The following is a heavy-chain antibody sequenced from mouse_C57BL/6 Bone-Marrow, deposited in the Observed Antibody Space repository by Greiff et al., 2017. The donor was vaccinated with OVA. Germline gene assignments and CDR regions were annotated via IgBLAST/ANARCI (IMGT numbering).Heavy chain of an antibody. CDR1: GYSFTRYY. D-gene: IGHD1-1*01. Sequence: QVQLQQPGPELVKPGASVKISCKASGYSFTRYYIHWVKQRPGQGLEWIGWIYPGSGNTKYNEKFTGKATLTADTSSSTAYMQLSSLTSEDSAVYYCARSDYGSSYWYFDVWGTGTTVTVSS. CDR2: IYPGSGNT. V-gene: IGHV1-66*01. J-gene: IGHJ1*03. CDR3: ARSDYGSSYWYFDV.